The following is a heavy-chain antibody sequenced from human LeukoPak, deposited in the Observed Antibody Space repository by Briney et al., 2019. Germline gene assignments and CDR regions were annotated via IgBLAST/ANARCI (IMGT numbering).Heavy chain of an antibody. D-gene: IGHD6-19*01. J-gene: IGHJ4*02. CDR3: AKVGSGWYGVDY. CDR2: IRFDGSKE. V-gene: IGHV3-30*02. Sequence: GGSLRLSCTASAIIFSNYGMHWVRQAPGEGLEGVSFIRFDGSKEYYAESVKGRFTISRDNPKNTLYLQMNSLRGGDSAMYYCAKVGSGWYGVDYWGRGTLVTVSS. CDR1: AIIFSNYG.